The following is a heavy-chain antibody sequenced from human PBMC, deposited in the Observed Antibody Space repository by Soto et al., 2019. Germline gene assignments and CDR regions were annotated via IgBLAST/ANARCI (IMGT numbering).Heavy chain of an antibody. CDR1: GDSVNNEDFS. D-gene: IGHD6-6*01. CDR2: IFQTGII. CDR3: ARDAGASSNAFDV. V-gene: IGHV4-30-2*01. Sequence: QVQLQESGSGLVKPSQTLSLTCTVSGDSVNNEDFSWSWIRRTPGKGLEWIGYIFQTGIIYYNPSLKSRVVISVDRSNNLFSLNLTSVTAADTAVYYCARDAGASSNAFDVWGQGTMVTVSP. J-gene: IGHJ3*01.